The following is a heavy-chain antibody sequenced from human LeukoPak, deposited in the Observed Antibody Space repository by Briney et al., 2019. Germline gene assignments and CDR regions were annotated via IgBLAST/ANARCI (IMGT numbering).Heavy chain of an antibody. Sequence: SETLSLTCTVSGYSISSGYYWGWIRQPPGKGLEWIGSIYHSGSTYYNPSLKSRVTISVDTSKNQFSLKLSSVTAADTAVYYCARELIAVAGTINWFDPWGQGTLVTVSS. J-gene: IGHJ5*02. CDR3: ARELIAVAGTINWFDP. V-gene: IGHV4-38-2*02. D-gene: IGHD6-19*01. CDR1: GYSISSGYY. CDR2: IYHSGST.